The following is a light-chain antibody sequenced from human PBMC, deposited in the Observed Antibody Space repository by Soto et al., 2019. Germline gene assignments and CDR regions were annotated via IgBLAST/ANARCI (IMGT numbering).Light chain of an antibody. CDR2: DVS. CDR3: SSYTSSSSLNYV. J-gene: IGLJ1*01. Sequence: QSALTHPASVSGSPGQSITISCTGTSSDVGGYNYVSWYQQHPGKAPKLMIYDVSSRPSGVSNRFSGSKSGNTASLTISGLQAEDEADYYCSSYTSSSSLNYVFGTGTKLTVL. CDR1: SSDVGGYNY. V-gene: IGLV2-14*01.